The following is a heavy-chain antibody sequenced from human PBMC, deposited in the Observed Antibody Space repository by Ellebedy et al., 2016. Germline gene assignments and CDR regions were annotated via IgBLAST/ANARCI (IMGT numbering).Heavy chain of an antibody. Sequence: SETLSLXCTVSGSSLRGGTHYWTWIRQSSGKGLEWLGCSFYSGTTYYNPSLKGRVSMSVDTSRNQFSLRLRSVSAADTAVYYCARMEMDWYGEQTFYFYAVDVWGQGTTVAVSS. CDR1: GSSLRGGTHY. J-gene: IGHJ6*02. CDR3: ARMEMDWYGEQTFYFYAVDV. V-gene: IGHV4-30-4*01. CDR2: SFYSGTT. D-gene: IGHD3/OR15-3a*01.